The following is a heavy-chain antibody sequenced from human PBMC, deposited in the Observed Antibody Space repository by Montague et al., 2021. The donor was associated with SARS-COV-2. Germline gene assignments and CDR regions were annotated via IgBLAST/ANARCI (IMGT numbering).Heavy chain of an antibody. Sequence: ETLSLTCTVSGGSISSYYWSWIRQPPGKGLEWIGYIYYSGSTNYNPSLKSRVTISVDTSKNQFSLKLSSVTAADTAVYYCAGTYYDFWSGFIHYYYMDVWGKGTTVTVSS. J-gene: IGHJ6*03. CDR1: GGSISSYY. D-gene: IGHD3-3*01. V-gene: IGHV4-59*01. CDR3: AGTYYDFWSGFIHYYYMDV. CDR2: IYYSGST.